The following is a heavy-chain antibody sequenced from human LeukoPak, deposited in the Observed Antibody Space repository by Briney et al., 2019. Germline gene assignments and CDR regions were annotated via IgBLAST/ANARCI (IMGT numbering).Heavy chain of an antibody. Sequence: GGSLRLSCAASGFTFSSYSMNWVRQAPGKGLEWVSSISSSSSYIYYADSVKGRFTISRDNAKNSLYLQMNSLRAEDTAVYYCARETDCSGGSCYFHYYYYGMDVWGQGTTVTVSS. D-gene: IGHD2-15*01. J-gene: IGHJ6*02. V-gene: IGHV3-21*01. CDR3: ARETDCSGGSCYFHYYYYGMDV. CDR1: GFTFSSYS. CDR2: ISSSSSYI.